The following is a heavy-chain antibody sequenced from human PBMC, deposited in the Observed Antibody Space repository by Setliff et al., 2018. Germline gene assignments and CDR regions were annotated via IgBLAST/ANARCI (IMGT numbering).Heavy chain of an antibody. CDR3: ARSSGWYDY. J-gene: IGHJ4*02. Sequence: PGGSLRLSCAASGFTFSTAWMNWVRQAPGEGLEWVSYISSSSSTIYYADSVKGRFSISRDNAKNSLFLQMNSLRAEDTAVYYCARSSGWYDYWGQGTLVTVSS. CDR1: GFTFSTAW. D-gene: IGHD6-19*01. V-gene: IGHV3-48*04. CDR2: ISSSSSTI.